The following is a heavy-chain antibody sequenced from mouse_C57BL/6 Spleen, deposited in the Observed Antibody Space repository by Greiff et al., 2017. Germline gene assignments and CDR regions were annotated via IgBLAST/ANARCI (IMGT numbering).Heavy chain of an antibody. J-gene: IGHJ4*01. V-gene: IGHV10-1*01. Sequence: GGGLVQPKGSLKLSCAASGFSFNTYAMNWVRQAPGQGLEWVARIRSTSNNYATYYADSVKDRFTISRDDSESMLYLQMNNLKTEDTAMYYCVRHHYYGSSYVGHYYAMDYWGQGTSVTVSS. D-gene: IGHD1-1*01. CDR2: IRSTSNNYAT. CDR1: GFSFNTYA. CDR3: VRHHYYGSSYVGHYYAMDY.